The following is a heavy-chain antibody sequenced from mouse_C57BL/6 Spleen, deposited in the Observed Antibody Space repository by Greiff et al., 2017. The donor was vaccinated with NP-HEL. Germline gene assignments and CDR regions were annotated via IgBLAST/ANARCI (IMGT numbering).Heavy chain of an antibody. Sequence: QVQLQQPGAELVKPGASVKLSCTASGYTFTSYWMQRVNQRPGQGLVWIGEIDPSDSYTNYNQKLKGKATLTVDTSSSTAYMQLSSLTSEDSAVYYCARGGVRAWFAYWGQGTLVTVSA. CDR3: ARGGVRAWFAY. CDR2: IDPSDSYT. J-gene: IGHJ3*01. CDR1: GYTFTSYW. V-gene: IGHV1-50*01.